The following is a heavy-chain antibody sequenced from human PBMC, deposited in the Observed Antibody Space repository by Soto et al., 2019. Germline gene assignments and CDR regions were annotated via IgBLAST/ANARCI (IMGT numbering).Heavy chain of an antibody. J-gene: IGHJ5*02. D-gene: IGHD3-9*01. CDR2: VWYDDSHR. CDR3: ARFRRFGGTCYSDL. CDR1: GFTFGSYG. V-gene: IGHV3-33*01. Sequence: MQLVESGGGVVQPGRSLRLSCAASGFTFGSYGMHWVRQAPGKGLEWVALVWYDDSHRYYADSVKGRFTISRDNSNNTLYLQMNSLRAEDTAVYLCARFRRFGGTCYSDLWGQGTLVTVSS.